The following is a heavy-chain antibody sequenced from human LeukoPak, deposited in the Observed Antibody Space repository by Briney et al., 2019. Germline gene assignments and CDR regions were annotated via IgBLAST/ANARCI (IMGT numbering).Heavy chain of an antibody. CDR2: INSDGSWT. V-gene: IGHV3-74*01. Sequence: GGSLRLSCAASGNYWMHWVRHVPGKGLVWVSHINSDGSWTSYADSVKGRFTISKDNAKNTVYLQMNSLRAEDTAVYYCVSFYETYWGRGTLVTVSS. CDR1: GNYW. D-gene: IGHD2/OR15-2a*01. J-gene: IGHJ4*02. CDR3: VSFYETY.